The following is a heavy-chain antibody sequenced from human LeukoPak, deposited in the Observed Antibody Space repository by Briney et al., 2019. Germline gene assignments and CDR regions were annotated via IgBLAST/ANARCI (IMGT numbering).Heavy chain of an antibody. CDR2: IYYSGST. Sequence: SETLSLTCTVSGGSISSGDYYWSWIRQPPGKGLEWIGYIYYSGSTYYNPSLKSRVTISVDTSKNQFSLKLSSVTAADTAVYYCARGRFLDAFDIWGQGTMVTVSS. V-gene: IGHV4-30-4*02. D-gene: IGHD3-3*01. J-gene: IGHJ3*02. CDR1: GGSISSGDYY. CDR3: ARGRFLDAFDI.